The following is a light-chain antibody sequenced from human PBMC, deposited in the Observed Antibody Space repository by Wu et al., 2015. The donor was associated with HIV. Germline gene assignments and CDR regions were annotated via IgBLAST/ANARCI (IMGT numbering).Light chain of an antibody. Sequence: DIQLTQSPSFLSASIGGRVTLTCRASQDISNYLAWYQQKPGKAPYLLIYAASTLQSGVPSRFSGRGSGTEFTLTISSLQPDDFATYFCQQLNTYPLTFGGGTKVEIK. CDR3: QQLNTYPLT. V-gene: IGKV1-9*01. CDR1: QDISNY. CDR2: AAS. J-gene: IGKJ4*01.